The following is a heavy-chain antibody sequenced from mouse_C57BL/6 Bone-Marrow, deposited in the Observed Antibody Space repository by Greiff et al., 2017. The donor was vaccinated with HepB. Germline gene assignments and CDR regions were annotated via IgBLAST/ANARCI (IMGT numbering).Heavy chain of an antibody. D-gene: IGHD1-1*01. Sequence: VKLVESGPGLVQPSQSLSITCTVSGFSFTSYGVHWVRQPPGKGLEWLGVIWSGGGTDYNADFISSLSNSKDNAKSQVFFKMSSLQADDTAIYYCAKSPFITTVVATRWYFDVWGTGTTVTVSS. V-gene: IGHV2-4*01. J-gene: IGHJ1*03. CDR2: IWSGGGT. CDR3: AKSPFITTVVATRWYFDV. CDR1: GFSFTSYG.